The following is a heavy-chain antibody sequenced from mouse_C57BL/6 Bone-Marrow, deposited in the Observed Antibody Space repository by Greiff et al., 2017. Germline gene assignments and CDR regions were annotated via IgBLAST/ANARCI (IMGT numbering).Heavy chain of an antibody. D-gene: IGHD2-4*01. V-gene: IGHV1-50*01. CDR1: GYTFTSYW. CDR2: IDPSDSYT. Sequence: QVQLQQPGAELVKPGASVKLSCKASGYTFTSYWMQWVKQRPGQGLEWIGEIDPSDSYTNYNQKFKGKATLTVDTSSSTAYMQLSSLTSEDSAVYYCARDYDYSSFAYWGQGTLVTVSA. J-gene: IGHJ3*01. CDR3: ARDYDYSSFAY.